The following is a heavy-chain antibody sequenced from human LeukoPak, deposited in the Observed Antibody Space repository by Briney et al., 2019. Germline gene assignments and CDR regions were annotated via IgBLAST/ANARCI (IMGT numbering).Heavy chain of an antibody. CDR2: IAYDGVDY. Sequence: PGGSLRLSCAASGFTFSSYGMHWVRQAPGKGLEWVAFIAYDGVDYNYADSVKGRFTVSRDNSKNTLYLHMNSLRADDTAVYYCATDLWEEATIEGGTVYWGQGTLVTVSS. V-gene: IGHV3-30*02. D-gene: IGHD5-24*01. CDR1: GFTFSSYG. CDR3: ATDLWEEATIEGGTVY. J-gene: IGHJ4*02.